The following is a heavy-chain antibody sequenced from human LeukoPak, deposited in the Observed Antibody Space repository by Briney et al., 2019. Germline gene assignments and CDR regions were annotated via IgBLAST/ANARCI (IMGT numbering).Heavy chain of an antibody. D-gene: IGHD1-26*01. CDR1: VYTFTAYY. Sequence: ASVKVSSTASVYTFTAYYMHWVRQAPGQGLEWMGWINPNSGGTNYAQRFQGRVTMSRDTSISTAYMELSRLRSDDTAVYYCARDPDGVTNLEYWGQGTLVTVSS. CDR3: ARDPDGVTNLEY. J-gene: IGHJ4*02. V-gene: IGHV1-2*02. CDR2: INPNSGGT.